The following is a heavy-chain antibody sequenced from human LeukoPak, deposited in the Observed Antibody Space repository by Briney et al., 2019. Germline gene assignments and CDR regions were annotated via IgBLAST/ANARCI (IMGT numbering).Heavy chain of an antibody. D-gene: IGHD3-22*01. V-gene: IGHV3-7*01. J-gene: IGHJ4*02. CDR3: AKSRPYYYDSSGYKYYFDY. CDR2: IKQDGSEK. Sequence: GGSLRLSCAASGFTFSSYWMSWVRQAPGKGLEWVANIKQDGSEKYYVDSVKGRFTISRDNAKNSLYLQMNSLRADDTAVYYCAKSRPYYYDSSGYKYYFDYWGQGTLVTVSS. CDR1: GFTFSSYW.